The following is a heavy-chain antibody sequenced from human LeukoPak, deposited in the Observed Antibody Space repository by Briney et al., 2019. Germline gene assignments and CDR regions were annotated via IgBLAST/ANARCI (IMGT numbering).Heavy chain of an antibody. CDR1: GFTFSRYW. J-gene: IGHJ4*02. V-gene: IGHV3-11*06. Sequence: GGSLRLSCVASGFTFSRYWMHWIRQAPGKGLEWVSYISSSSSYTNYADSVKGRFTISRDNAKNSLYLQMNSLRAEDTAVYYCARDLIPTDYYDSSGYFDYWGQGTLVTVSS. CDR2: ISSSSSYT. D-gene: IGHD3-22*01. CDR3: ARDLIPTDYYDSSGYFDY.